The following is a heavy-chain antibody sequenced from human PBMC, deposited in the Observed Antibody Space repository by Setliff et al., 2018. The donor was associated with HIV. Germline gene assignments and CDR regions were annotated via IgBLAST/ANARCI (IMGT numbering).Heavy chain of an antibody. D-gene: IGHD3-9*01. CDR2: IYISGST. CDR3: ARDVLKSNYLGYYYYLDV. Sequence: GSLRLSCAASGFTFSTYAMSWIRQSPGKGLEWIGYIYISGSTNYNPSLKSRVTMSIDTSKNQLSLRLTSVTAADTAVYYCARDVLKSNYLGYYYYLDVWGKGTTVTVSS. V-gene: IGHV4-59*12. CDR1: GFTFSTYA. J-gene: IGHJ6*03.